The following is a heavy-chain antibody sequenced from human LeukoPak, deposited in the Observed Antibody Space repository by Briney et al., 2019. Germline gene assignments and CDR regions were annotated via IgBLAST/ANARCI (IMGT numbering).Heavy chain of an antibody. J-gene: IGHJ4*02. V-gene: IGHV3-30*18. D-gene: IGHD6-13*01. Sequence: GGSLRLSCAASGFTFSSYGMHWVRQAPGKGLEWVAVISYDGSNKYYADSVKGRFTISRDNSKNTLYLQVNSLRAEDTAVYYCAKDFAPYSSSWYSVIKPLPDYWGQGTLVTVSS. CDR3: AKDFAPYSSSWYSVIKPLPDY. CDR1: GFTFSSYG. CDR2: ISYDGSNK.